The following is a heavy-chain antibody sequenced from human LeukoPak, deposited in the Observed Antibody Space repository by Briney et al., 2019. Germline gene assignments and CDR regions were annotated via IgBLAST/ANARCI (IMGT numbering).Heavy chain of an antibody. CDR2: IRYDGSNK. J-gene: IGHJ6*03. CDR1: GFTFISYG. D-gene: IGHD5-12*01. V-gene: IGHV3-30*02. CDR3: AKGGGYEAQYYYYYLDV. Sequence: HPGGSLRLSCAASGFTFISYGMHWVRQAPGKGLEWVASIRYDGSNKYYADSVKGRFTISRDNSKNTLYLQMKSLRAEDTAVYYCAKGGGYEAQYYYYYLDVWGKGTTVTISS.